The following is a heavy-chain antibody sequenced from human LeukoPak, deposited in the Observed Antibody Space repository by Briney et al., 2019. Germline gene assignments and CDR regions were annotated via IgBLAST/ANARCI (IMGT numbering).Heavy chain of an antibody. CDR1: GGSISGYY. J-gene: IGHJ4*02. D-gene: IGHD3-22*01. CDR2: ISYTGST. V-gene: IGHV4-59*01. Sequence: SETLSLTCTVSGGSISGYYWSWIRQPPGKGLEWIGYISYTGSTKYNPSLESRVTISVDTSKKQFALSLSSVTAADTAVYYCAREGDYDSGGYSTFDYWGQGTLVTVSS. CDR3: AREGDYDSGGYSTFDY.